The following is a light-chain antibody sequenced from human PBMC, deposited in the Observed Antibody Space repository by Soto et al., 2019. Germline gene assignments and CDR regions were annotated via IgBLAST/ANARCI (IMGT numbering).Light chain of an antibody. V-gene: IGKV3-15*01. CDR1: QSVRSN. CDR2: GAF. Sequence: IVMTQSPVTMSVSPGERATLSCRASQSVRSNLAWYQQQPGQAPSLLIYGAFTRAPGIPTIFSGTGSGTEFTLTISSLQSEDFALYYCQQYNDCHLTFGQGTKVEV. CDR3: QQYNDCHLT. J-gene: IGKJ1*01.